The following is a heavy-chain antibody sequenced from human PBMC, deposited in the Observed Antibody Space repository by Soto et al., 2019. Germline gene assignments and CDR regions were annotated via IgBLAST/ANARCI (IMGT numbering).Heavy chain of an antibody. CDR1: GGSVSSGRFY. CDR3: ARSRSGSGWL. V-gene: IGHV4-61*01. CDR2: IYYSGST. D-gene: IGHD6-19*01. J-gene: IGHJ4*02. Sequence: QVQLQESGPGLVKPSETLSLTCTVSGGSVSSGRFYWSWIRQPPGKGLEWIGYIYYSGSTKYNPSLRSRVTISVDTSKNQFSLKLTSVTAADTAVYYCARSRSGSGWLGGQGTLVTVSS.